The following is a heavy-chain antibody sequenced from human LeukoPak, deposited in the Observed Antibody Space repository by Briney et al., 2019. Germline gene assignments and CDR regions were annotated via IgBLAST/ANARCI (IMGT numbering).Heavy chain of an antibody. Sequence: PGGSLRLSCAASGFTFSSYSMNWIRQAPGKGLEWVSSISSSSSYIYYADSVKGRFTISRDNSKNTLYLQMNSLRAEDTAVYYCAKGGTHQLLYPWFDPWGQGTLVTVSS. D-gene: IGHD2-2*02. V-gene: IGHV3-21*01. CDR1: GFTFSSYS. J-gene: IGHJ5*02. CDR3: AKGGTHQLLYPWFDP. CDR2: ISSSSSYI.